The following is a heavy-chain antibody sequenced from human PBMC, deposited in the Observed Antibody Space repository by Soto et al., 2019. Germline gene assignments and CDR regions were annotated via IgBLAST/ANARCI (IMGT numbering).Heavy chain of an antibody. Sequence: ASVKVSWKASGYIFPGYHIHWVRQAPGRGLEWMGWINPNSGDTEYAQNFQGRVTMTRDTSFNLVYMEMSGLMSDDTAVYYCARDARGTRGFDEMDIWGQGTTVTVSS. J-gene: IGHJ6*02. CDR1: GYIFPGYH. CDR2: INPNSGDT. V-gene: IGHV1-2*02. D-gene: IGHD3-9*01. CDR3: ARDARGTRGFDEMDI.